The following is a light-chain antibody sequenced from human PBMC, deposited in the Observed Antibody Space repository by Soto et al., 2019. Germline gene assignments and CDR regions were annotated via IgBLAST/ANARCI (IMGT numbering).Light chain of an antibody. V-gene: IGKV3-11*01. J-gene: IGKJ1*01. Sequence: EIVLTQSPATLSLSPGERATLSCRASQSVSSYLACYQQKPGQAPRLLIYDASNRAPGIPARFSGSGSGTDVSLSISSLEPEDFAVYYCQQRSNWSPGKFGQGTKVEIK. CDR1: QSVSSY. CDR2: DAS. CDR3: QQRSNWSPGK.